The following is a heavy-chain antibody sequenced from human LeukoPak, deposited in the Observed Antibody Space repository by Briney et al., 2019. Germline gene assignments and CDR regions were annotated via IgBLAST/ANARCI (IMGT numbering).Heavy chain of an antibody. CDR3: ARDVRSSGWYQNYYLDV. Sequence: PSETLSLTCTVAGGSISSGSYYWSRIRQHAGKGPEWIGRIYTSGSTNYNPSLKSRVTISVDTSKNQFSLKLSSVTAADTAVYYCARDVRSSGWYQNYYLDVWGNGTTVTVSS. D-gene: IGHD6-19*01. CDR2: IYTSGST. CDR1: GGSISSGSYY. J-gene: IGHJ6*03. V-gene: IGHV4-61*02.